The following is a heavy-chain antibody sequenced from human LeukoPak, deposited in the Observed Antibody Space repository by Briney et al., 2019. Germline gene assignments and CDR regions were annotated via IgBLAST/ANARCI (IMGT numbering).Heavy chain of an antibody. CDR3: ARAGSGHGEYFQY. Sequence: SETLSLTCAVYGGSFSGYYWSWIRQPPGKGLEWIGEINHSGSTNYNPSLKSRVTISVDTSKNQFSLKLSSVTAADTAMYYCARAGSGHGEYFQYWGQGTLVTVSS. V-gene: IGHV4-34*01. J-gene: IGHJ1*01. CDR1: GGSFSGYY. CDR2: INHSGST. D-gene: IGHD2-15*01.